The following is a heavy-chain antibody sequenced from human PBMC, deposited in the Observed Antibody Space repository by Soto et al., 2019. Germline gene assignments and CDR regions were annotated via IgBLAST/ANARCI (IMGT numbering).Heavy chain of an antibody. D-gene: IGHD3-3*01. V-gene: IGHV1-3*01. CDR2: INAGNGNT. CDR3: ARGDYWRGYYLGDFDY. Sequence: QVQLVQSGAEVKKPGASVKVSCKASGYTFTSYAMHWVRQAPGQRLEWMGWINAGNGNTKYSQKFQGRVTITRDTSASTAYMELSSLRDEDTAVYDWARGDYWRGYYLGDFDYWGQGTLVTVSS. CDR1: GYTFTSYA. J-gene: IGHJ4*02.